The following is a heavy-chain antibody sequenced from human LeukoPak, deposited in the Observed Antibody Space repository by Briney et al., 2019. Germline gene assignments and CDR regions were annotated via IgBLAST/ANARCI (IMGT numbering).Heavy chain of an antibody. V-gene: IGHV4-38-2*02. J-gene: IGHJ4*02. Sequence: SETLSLTCTVSGYSISSAYYWGWIRQPPGTGLEWIGSVYHSGSTYYNSSLTSRVTISVDTSNNQFSLKLSSVTAADTALYYCATTRGSYNPFDYWGQGTLVTVSS. CDR3: ATTRGSYNPFDY. CDR1: GYSISSAYY. CDR2: VYHSGST. D-gene: IGHD1-26*01.